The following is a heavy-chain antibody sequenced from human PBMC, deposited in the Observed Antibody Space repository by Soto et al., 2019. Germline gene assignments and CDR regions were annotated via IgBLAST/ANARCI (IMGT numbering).Heavy chain of an antibody. CDR3: AVGYRSGWFFDY. V-gene: IGHV1-2*02. D-gene: IGHD6-19*01. CDR2: INPNSGGT. J-gene: IGHJ4*02. CDR1: GYTXTGYY. Sequence: RXSXKVSCKASGYTXTGYYMNLVRQAPGQGLEWMGWINPNSGGTNYAQKFQGRVTMTRDTSISTAYMELRRLRSDDTAVYYCAVGYRSGWFFDYWGQGNVVTGSS.